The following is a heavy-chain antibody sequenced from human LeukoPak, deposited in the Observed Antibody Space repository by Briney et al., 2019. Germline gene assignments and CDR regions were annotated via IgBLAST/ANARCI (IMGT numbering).Heavy chain of an antibody. D-gene: IGHD3-9*01. Sequence: GGSLRLSCAASGFTFSSYWMSWVRQAPGKGLEWVANIKQDGSEKYYVDPVKGRFTISRDNAKNSLYLQMNSLRAEDTAVYYCARDEQYYDILTGYYEGPNYYGMDVWGQGTTVTVSS. CDR3: ARDEQYYDILTGYYEGPNYYGMDV. J-gene: IGHJ6*02. CDR2: IKQDGSEK. CDR1: GFTFSSYW. V-gene: IGHV3-7*01.